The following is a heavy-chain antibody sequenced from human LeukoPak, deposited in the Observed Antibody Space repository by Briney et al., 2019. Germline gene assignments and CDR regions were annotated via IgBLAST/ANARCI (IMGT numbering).Heavy chain of an antibody. D-gene: IGHD3-9*01. Sequence: GASVKVSCKASGYTFTGYYMHWVRQAPGQRLEWMGWINAGNGNTKYSQKFQGRVTITRDTSASTAYMELSSLRSEDTAVYYCAREGRFDWLLYLPDYDAFDIWGQGTMVTVSS. CDR2: INAGNGNT. J-gene: IGHJ3*02. CDR3: AREGRFDWLLYLPDYDAFDI. CDR1: GYTFTGYY. V-gene: IGHV1-3*01.